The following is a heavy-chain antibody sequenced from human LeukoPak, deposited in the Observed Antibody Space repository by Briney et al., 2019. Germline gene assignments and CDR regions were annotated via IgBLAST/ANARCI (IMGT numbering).Heavy chain of an antibody. CDR1: GGSISSSSYY. J-gene: IGHJ4*02. D-gene: IGHD4-4*01. Sequence: SETLSLTCTVSGGSISSSSYYWGWIRQPPGKGLEWIGSIYYSGSTYYNPSLKSRVTISVDTSKNQFSLKLSSVTAADTAVYYCARGGNSNYLTPIDYWGQGTLVTVSS. V-gene: IGHV4-39*01. CDR2: IYYSGST. CDR3: ARGGNSNYLTPIDY.